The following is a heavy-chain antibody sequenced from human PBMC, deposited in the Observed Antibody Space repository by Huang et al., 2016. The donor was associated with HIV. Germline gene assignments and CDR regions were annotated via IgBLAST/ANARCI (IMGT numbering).Heavy chain of an antibody. V-gene: IGHV1-18*01. CDR2: ISGHNGNT. J-gene: IGHJ3*02. D-gene: IGHD3-22*01. Sequence: QAQLVQSGAELKKTGASVKVSCKASGYTFNRNGISWVRQAPGQALEWMGWISGHNGNTNYAQRFQGRVIMTTDTSTRTAYMELRSLRPEDTAIYYCAGDGAYYPGGGNAFDIWGQGTVVSVSS. CDR3: AGDGAYYPGGGNAFDI. CDR1: GYTFNRNG.